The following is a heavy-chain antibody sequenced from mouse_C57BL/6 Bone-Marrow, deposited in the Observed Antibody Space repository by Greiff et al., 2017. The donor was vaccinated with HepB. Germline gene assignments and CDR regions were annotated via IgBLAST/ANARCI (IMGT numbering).Heavy chain of an antibody. J-gene: IGHJ4*01. CDR2: FSSGGDYI. V-gene: IGHV5-9-1*02. CDR3: TRAPFITAVVAPYAMDY. D-gene: IGHD1-1*01. CDR1: GFTFSSYA. Sequence: EVKLLESGEGLVKPGGSLKLSCAASGFTFSSYAMSWVRQTPEKRLEWVAYFSSGGDYIYYADTLKGRFTISRDNARNTLFLQMSSLKTEDTAMYYCTRAPFITAVVAPYAMDYWGQGTSVTVSS.